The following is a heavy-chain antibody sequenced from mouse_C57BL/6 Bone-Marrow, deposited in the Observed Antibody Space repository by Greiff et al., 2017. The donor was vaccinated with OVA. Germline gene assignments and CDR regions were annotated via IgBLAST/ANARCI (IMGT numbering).Heavy chain of an antibody. CDR1: DSEVFPIAY. V-gene: IGHV15-2*01. D-gene: IGHD2-5*01. Sequence: VKLQESGSELRSPGSSVKLSCKDFDSEVFPIAYMSWVRQKPGHGFEWIGGILPSIGRTIYGEKFEDKATLDADTLSNTAYLELNSLTSEDSAIYYCASGSYYSNCYWYFDVWGTGTTVTVSS. CDR3: ASGSYYSNCYWYFDV. J-gene: IGHJ1*03. CDR2: ILPSIGRT.